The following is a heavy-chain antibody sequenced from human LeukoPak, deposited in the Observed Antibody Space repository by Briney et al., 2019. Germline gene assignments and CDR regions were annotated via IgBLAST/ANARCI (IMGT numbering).Heavy chain of an antibody. CDR2: INHSGST. CDR3: ARGRWHPSVRVDY. CDR1: GGSFSGYY. V-gene: IGHV4-34*01. Sequence: SETLSLICAVYGGSFSGYYWRWIRQPPGKGLEWIGEINHSGSTNYNPSLKSRVTISVDTSKNQFSLKLNSVTAADTAVCYCARGRWHPSVRVDYWGQGTLVTVSS. D-gene: IGHD6-13*01. J-gene: IGHJ4*02.